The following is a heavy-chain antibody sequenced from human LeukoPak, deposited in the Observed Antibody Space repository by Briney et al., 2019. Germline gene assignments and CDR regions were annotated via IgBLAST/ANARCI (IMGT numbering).Heavy chain of an antibody. D-gene: IGHD3-10*02. Sequence: GGSLRLSCAASGFTFSSYAMHWVRQAPGKGLEWVAVISYDGSNKYYADSVKGRFTISRDNSKNTLYLQMNSLRAEDTALYYCAKGRPEDVPDAFDIWGQGTMVTVSS. CDR1: GFTFSSYA. CDR3: AKGRPEDVPDAFDI. CDR2: ISYDGSNK. V-gene: IGHV3-30-3*01. J-gene: IGHJ3*02.